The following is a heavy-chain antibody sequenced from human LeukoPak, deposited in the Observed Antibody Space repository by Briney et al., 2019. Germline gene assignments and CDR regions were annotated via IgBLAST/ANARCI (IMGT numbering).Heavy chain of an antibody. V-gene: IGHV1-69*13. Sequence: GASVKVSCKTSGYTFSDYYMHWVRQAPGQGLEWMGGIIPIFGTANYAQKFQGRVTITADESTSTAYMELSSLRSEDTAVYYCARDLYDDSSGYYHWYFDLWGRGTLVTVSS. J-gene: IGHJ2*01. CDR2: IIPIFGTA. CDR3: ARDLYDDSSGYYHWYFDL. CDR1: GYTFSDYY. D-gene: IGHD3-22*01.